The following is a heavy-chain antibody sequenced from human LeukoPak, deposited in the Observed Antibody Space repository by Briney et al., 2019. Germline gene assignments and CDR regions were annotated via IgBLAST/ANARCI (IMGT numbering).Heavy chain of an antibody. J-gene: IGHJ4*02. CDR2: IYYSGST. CDR1: GVSISSSSYY. Sequence: SETLSLTCTVSGVSISSSSYYWGWIRQPPGKGLEWIGSIYYSGSTYYNPSLKSRVTISVDTSKNQFSLKLSSVTAADTAVYYCARGSWIQPSPAIYYFDYWGQGTLVTVSS. D-gene: IGHD5-18*01. CDR3: ARGSWIQPSPAIYYFDY. V-gene: IGHV4-39*01.